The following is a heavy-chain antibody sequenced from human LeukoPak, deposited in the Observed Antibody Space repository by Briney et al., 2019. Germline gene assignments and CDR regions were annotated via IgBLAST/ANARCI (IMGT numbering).Heavy chain of an antibody. V-gene: IGHV4-34*01. D-gene: IGHD3-16*02. Sequence: SETLSLTCAVYGGSFSGYYWSWIRQPPGKGLEWIGEINHSGSTNYNPSLKSRVTISVDTSKNQFSLKLSSVTAADTAVYYCARRRPVYDYVWGSYRGDAFDIWGQGTMVTVSS. CDR2: INHSGST. CDR3: ARRRPVYDYVWGSYRGDAFDI. J-gene: IGHJ3*02. CDR1: GGSFSGYY.